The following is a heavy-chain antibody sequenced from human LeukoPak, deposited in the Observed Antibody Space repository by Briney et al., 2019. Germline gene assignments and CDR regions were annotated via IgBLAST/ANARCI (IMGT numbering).Heavy chain of an antibody. V-gene: IGHV4-4*07. J-gene: IGHJ4*02. D-gene: IGHD3-10*01. Sequence: SETLSLTCTVPGGSINRYYWSWIRQPPGKGLEWIGRIYASGSTNYNPSLKSRVTMSVDTSKNQFSLKLRSVTAADTAVYYCARGPGYGAGSYAFEYWGQGTLVTVSS. CDR2: IYASGST. CDR3: ARGPGYGAGSYAFEY. CDR1: GGSINRYY.